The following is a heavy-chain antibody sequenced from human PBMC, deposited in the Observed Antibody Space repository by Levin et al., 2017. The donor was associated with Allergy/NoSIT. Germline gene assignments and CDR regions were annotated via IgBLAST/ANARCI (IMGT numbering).Heavy chain of an antibody. V-gene: IGHV1-8*01. CDR1: GYIFTNYD. CDR3: ARGPRYGSGSYRGWFDP. Sequence: GASVKVSCKASGYIFTNYDINWVRQATGQGLEWMGWMNPKSGDIGYAQKFQGRVTMTRNTSISTAYMELSSLIFEDTAVYYCARGPRYGSGSYRGWFDPWGQGTLVTVSS. J-gene: IGHJ5*02. CDR2: MNPKSGDI. D-gene: IGHD3-10*01.